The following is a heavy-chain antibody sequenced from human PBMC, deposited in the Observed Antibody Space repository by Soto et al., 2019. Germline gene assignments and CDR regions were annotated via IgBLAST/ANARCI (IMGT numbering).Heavy chain of an antibody. V-gene: IGHV4-38-2*01. Sequence: SDTLSLTFAFSSYSIGSGYFWGWFRQPPGKGLDWISTIYHSGSTYYNPSLKSRVTISVDTSKNQFSLKLRSVTAADTVVYYSAMDTSGYYWFDPWGQGTLVTVSS. D-gene: IGHD3-22*01. CDR1: SYSIGSGYF. CDR2: IYHSGST. CDR3: AMDTSGYYWFDP. J-gene: IGHJ5*02.